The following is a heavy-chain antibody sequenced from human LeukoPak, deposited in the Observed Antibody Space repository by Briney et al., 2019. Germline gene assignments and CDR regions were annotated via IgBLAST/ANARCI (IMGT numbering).Heavy chain of an antibody. V-gene: IGHV3-23*01. CDR2: ISGSGGST. CDR3: ANSIAAAGTLAFDY. J-gene: IGHJ4*02. D-gene: IGHD6-13*01. CDR1: GFTFSSYA. Sequence: GGSLRLSCAASGFTFSSYAMSWVRQDPGKGLEWVSAISGSGGSTYYADSVKGRFTISRDNSKNTLYLQMNSLRAEDTAVYYCANSIAAAGTLAFDYWGQGTLVTVSS.